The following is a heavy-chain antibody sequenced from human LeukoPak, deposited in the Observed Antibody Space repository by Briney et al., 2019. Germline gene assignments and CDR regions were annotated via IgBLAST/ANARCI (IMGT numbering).Heavy chain of an antibody. J-gene: IGHJ4*02. Sequence: VASVKVSCKPSGYTFTAHYIHWVRQAPGQGLEWMGWINPNSGGTNYAQKFQGRITLTRDTSVSTAYMELSSLRSGDTAVYYCASKHCSLFNGNFPLLDYWGQGTLVTVSS. CDR2: INPNSGGT. V-gene: IGHV1-2*02. D-gene: IGHD2-15*01. CDR3: ASKHCSLFNGNFPLLDY. CDR1: GYTFTAHY.